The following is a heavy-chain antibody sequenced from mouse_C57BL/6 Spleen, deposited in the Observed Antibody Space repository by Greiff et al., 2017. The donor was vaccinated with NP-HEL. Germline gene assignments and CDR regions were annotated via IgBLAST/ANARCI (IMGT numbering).Heavy chain of an antibody. Sequence: QVQLKESGAELARPGASVKLSCKASGYTFTSSGISWVKQRTGQGLEWIGEIYPRSGNTYYNEKFKGKATLTADKSSSTAYMELRSLTSEDSAVYFCARKDYYGYFDDWGQGTTLTVSS. CDR1: GYTFTSSG. J-gene: IGHJ2*01. CDR3: ARKDYYGYFDD. V-gene: IGHV1-81*01. CDR2: IYPRSGNT. D-gene: IGHD1-1*01.